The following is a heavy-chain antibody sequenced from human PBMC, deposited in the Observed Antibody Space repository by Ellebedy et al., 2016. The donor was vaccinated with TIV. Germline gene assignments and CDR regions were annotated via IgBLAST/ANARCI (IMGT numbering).Heavy chain of an antibody. V-gene: IGHV3-11*01. J-gene: IGHJ6*03. CDR1: GFAFSDYY. CDR2: IGLNDNNI. Sequence: GGSLRLSXAASGFAFSDYYMTWIRQAPGKGLEWISYIGLNDNNIYYADSVRGRFTISRDNSKNSLYLQLQSLRAEDTAVYYCAREGSWRDPDYYREVWGKGTTVTVSS. CDR3: AREGSWRDPDYYREV. D-gene: IGHD1-26*01.